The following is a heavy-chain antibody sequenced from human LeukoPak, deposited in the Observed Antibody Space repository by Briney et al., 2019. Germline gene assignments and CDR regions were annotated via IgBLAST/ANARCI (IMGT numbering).Heavy chain of an antibody. V-gene: IGHV3-21*01. Sequence: GGSLRLSCAASGFTFSSHSMNWVRQAPGKGLEWVSSISSSSSYIYYADSVKGRFTISRDNAKNSLYLQMNSLRAEDTAVYYCARDGAMAGAFDIWGQGTMVTVSS. CDR3: ARDGAMAGAFDI. J-gene: IGHJ3*02. D-gene: IGHD5-18*01. CDR2: ISSSSSYI. CDR1: GFTFSSHS.